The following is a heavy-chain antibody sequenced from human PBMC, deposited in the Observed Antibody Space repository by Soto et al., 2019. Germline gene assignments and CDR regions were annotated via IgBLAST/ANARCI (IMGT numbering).Heavy chain of an antibody. CDR3: ARENYSTTPQEDWFDP. D-gene: IGHD4-17*01. CDR2: IYYSGST. CDR1: GGSISSGGYY. V-gene: IGHV4-31*03. Sequence: SETLSLTCTVSGGSISSGGYYWSWIRQHPGKGLEWIGYIYYSGSTYYNPSLKSRVTISVDTSKNQFSLKLSSVTAADTAVYYCARENYSTTPQEDWFDPWGQGTLVTVSS. J-gene: IGHJ5*02.